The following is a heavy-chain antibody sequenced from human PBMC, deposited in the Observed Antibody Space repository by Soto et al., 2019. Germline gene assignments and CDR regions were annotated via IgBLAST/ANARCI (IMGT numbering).Heavy chain of an antibody. D-gene: IGHD6-13*01. CDR3: ANTGYSSSWYGSYYYYGMDV. Sequence: GGALRLSCAASGFTFSSYGMHWVRQAPGKGLEWVAVISYDGSNKYYADSVKGRFTISRDNSKNTPYLQMNSLRAEDTAVYYCANTGYSSSWYGSYYYYGMDVWGQGTTVTVSS. V-gene: IGHV3-30*18. CDR1: GFTFSSYG. CDR2: ISYDGSNK. J-gene: IGHJ6*02.